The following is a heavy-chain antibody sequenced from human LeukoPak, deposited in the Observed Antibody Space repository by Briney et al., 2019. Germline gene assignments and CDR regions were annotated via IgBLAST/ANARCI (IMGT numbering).Heavy chain of an antibody. J-gene: IGHJ5*02. V-gene: IGHV3-15*01. CDR1: GFTFSNAW. CDR2: IKSKTDGGTT. CDR3: ARESKDWFDP. Sequence: GGSLRLSCAASGFTFSNAWMSWVRQAPGKGLEWVGRIKSKTDGGTTDYAAPVKGRFTISRDDSKNTLYLQMNSLRAEDTAVYYCARESKDWFDPWGQGTLVTVSS.